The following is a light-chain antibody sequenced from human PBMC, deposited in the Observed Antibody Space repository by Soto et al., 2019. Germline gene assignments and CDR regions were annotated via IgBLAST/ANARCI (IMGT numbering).Light chain of an antibody. CDR1: SSDVGGYNY. Sequence: QSALTPPPPASGSPGQSVTLSCTGTSSDVGGYNYVSWYQQHPGKAPKLMVYEVSKRPSGVPDRFSGSKSANTASLTVSGLQAEDEADYYCSSYAGSNNFVVFGGGTKVTVL. J-gene: IGLJ2*01. CDR3: SSYAGSNNFVV. V-gene: IGLV2-8*01. CDR2: EVS.